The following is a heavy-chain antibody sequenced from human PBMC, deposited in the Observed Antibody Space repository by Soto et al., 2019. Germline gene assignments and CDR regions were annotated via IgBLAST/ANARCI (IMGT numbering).Heavy chain of an antibody. Sequence: GGSLRLSCAASGFTFDDYAMHWVRQAPGKGLEWVSLISGDGGSTYYADSVKGRFTITRDNSKNSLYLQMNSLRTEDTALYYCAKDIRRRNYGGSSDYYYCYGMDVWGQGTTVTVSS. CDR3: AKDIRRRNYGGSSDYYYCYGMDV. CDR2: ISGDGGST. CDR1: GFTFDDYA. J-gene: IGHJ6*02. V-gene: IGHV3-43*02. D-gene: IGHD2-15*01.